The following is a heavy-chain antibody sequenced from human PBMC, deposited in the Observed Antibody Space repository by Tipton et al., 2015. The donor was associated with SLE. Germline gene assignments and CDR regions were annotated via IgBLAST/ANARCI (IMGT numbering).Heavy chain of an antibody. Sequence: SGVDFSTYSMNWVRQAPGKGLEWVANIKEDESEKYYVDSVKGRFTISRDNAKNSLYLQMNSLRAEDTAVYYCAGRIPGFGYGPFDYWGQGTLVTVSA. CDR3: AGRIPGFGYGPFDY. CDR1: GVDFSTYS. V-gene: IGHV3-7*01. J-gene: IGHJ4*02. CDR2: IKEDESEK. D-gene: IGHD5-18*01.